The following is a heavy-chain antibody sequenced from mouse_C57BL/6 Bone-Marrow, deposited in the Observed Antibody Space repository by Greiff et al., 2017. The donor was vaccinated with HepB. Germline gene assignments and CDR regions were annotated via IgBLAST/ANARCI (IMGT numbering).Heavy chain of an antibody. V-gene: IGHV1-82*01. CDR1: GYAFSSSW. CDR2: IYPGDGDT. D-gene: IGHD4-1*01. CDR3: ARSGLTGTFAY. Sequence: QVQLQQSGPELVKPGASVKISCKASGYAFSSSWMNWVKQRPGKGLEWIGRIYPGDGDTNYNGKFKGKATLTADKSSSTAYMHLSSLTSEDSAVYFCARSGLTGTFAYWGQGTLVTVSA. J-gene: IGHJ3*01.